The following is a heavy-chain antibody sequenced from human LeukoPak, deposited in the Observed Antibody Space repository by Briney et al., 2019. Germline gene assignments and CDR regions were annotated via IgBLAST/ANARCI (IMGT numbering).Heavy chain of an antibody. D-gene: IGHD1-1*01. J-gene: IGHJ4*02. CDR3: ANDFNWATDY. Sequence: GGSLRLSCAASGLTFSTSSFHWVRQAPGKGLEWVAFIRHDGSDKYYADSVKGRFISSRDNSKNNVYLQMSSLRIEDSALYYCANDFNWATDYWGQGTLVTVSS. CDR2: IRHDGSDK. CDR1: GLTFSTSS. V-gene: IGHV3-30*02.